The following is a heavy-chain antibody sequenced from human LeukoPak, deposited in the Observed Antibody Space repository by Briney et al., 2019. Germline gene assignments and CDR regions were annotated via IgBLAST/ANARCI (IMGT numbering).Heavy chain of an antibody. Sequence: GGSLRLSCTASGFNFGDYAMNWVRQAPGKGLEWVGFITSKAYGGTTEYAASVKGRFTISRDDSKSIAYLQMNSLKTEDTAVYYCTRAHIVVVIAHIDAFDIWGQGTMVTVSS. CDR3: TRAHIVVVIAHIDAFDI. D-gene: IGHD2-21*01. J-gene: IGHJ3*02. CDR1: GFNFGDYA. CDR2: ITSKAYGGTT. V-gene: IGHV3-49*04.